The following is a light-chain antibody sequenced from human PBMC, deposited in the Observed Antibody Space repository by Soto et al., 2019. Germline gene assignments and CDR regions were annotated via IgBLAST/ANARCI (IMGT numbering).Light chain of an antibody. CDR2: DVS. J-gene: IGLJ1*01. V-gene: IGLV2-14*03. Sequence: QSVLTQPASVSASPGQSITISCTGTSSDVARYNYVSWYQQHPGKAPKLMIYDVSNRPSGVSNRFSGSKSGNTASLTISELQAEDEADYYCGSYTSGNTLEVFGTGTKVTVL. CDR1: SSDVARYNY. CDR3: GSYTSGNTLEV.